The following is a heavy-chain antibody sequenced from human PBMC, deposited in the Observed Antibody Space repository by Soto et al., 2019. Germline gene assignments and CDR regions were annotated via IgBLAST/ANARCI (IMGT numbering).Heavy chain of an antibody. CDR3: ARDMLGSGSSWKDYYYYYGMDV. CDR2: IWYDGSNK. Sequence: GGSLRLSCAASGFTFSSYGMHWVRQAPGKGLEWVAVIWYDGSNKYYADSVKGRFTISRDNSKNTLYLQMNSLRAEDTAVYYCARDMLGSGSSWKDYYYYYGMDVWGQGTTVTVSS. CDR1: GFTFSSYG. V-gene: IGHV3-33*01. D-gene: IGHD6-13*01. J-gene: IGHJ6*02.